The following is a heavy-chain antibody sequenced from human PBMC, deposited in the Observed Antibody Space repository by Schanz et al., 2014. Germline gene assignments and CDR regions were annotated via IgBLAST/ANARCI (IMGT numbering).Heavy chain of an antibody. Sequence: VQLVESGGGLVKPGGSLRLSRAASGFTFSDYYMSWIRQAPGKGLEWVSYISSSSSYTNYADPVKGRFTISRDSAKNSLYLQMNSLRAEDTAVYYCARQRSYFYAMDVWGQGTTVTVSS. J-gene: IGHJ6*02. CDR1: GFTFSDYY. V-gene: IGHV3-11*05. CDR2: ISSSSSYT. CDR3: ARQRSYFYAMDV.